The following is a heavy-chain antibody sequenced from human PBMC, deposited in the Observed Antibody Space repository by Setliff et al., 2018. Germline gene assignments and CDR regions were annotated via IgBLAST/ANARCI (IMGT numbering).Heavy chain of an antibody. J-gene: IGHJ6*03. V-gene: IGHV3-30*02. D-gene: IGHD2-2*01. CDR2: IQYDGSDK. CDR3: ARTYCSDTSCYDYYYYMDV. CDR1: GFTFSSYG. Sequence: GSLRLSCAASGFTFSSYGMHWVRQAPGKGLEWVAFIQYDGSDKYYEDSVKGRFTISRDNSKNTVYLQVNSLRGEDTAVYYCARTYCSDTSCYDYYYYMDVWGKGTAVTVSS.